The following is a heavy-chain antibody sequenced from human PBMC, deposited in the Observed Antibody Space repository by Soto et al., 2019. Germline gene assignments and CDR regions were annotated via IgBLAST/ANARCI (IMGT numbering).Heavy chain of an antibody. CDR2: IYYSGNT. Sequence: SETLSLTCTVSGGSISSGGYYWSWIRQHPGKGLEWIGYIYYSGNTYYNPSLKSRVTISVGTSKNQFSLKLSSVTAADTAVYYCAREFGSYGYSGLDYWGPGTLVTVSS. V-gene: IGHV4-31*03. CDR3: AREFGSYGYSGLDY. J-gene: IGHJ4*02. CDR1: GGSISSGGYY. D-gene: IGHD5-18*01.